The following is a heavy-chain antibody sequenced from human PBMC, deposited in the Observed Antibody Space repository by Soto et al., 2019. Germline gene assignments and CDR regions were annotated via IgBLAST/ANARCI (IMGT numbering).Heavy chain of an antibody. D-gene: IGHD4-17*01. CDR2: IWYDGSNK. CDR3: ARELEVTTYYYYYYGMDV. V-gene: IGHV3-33*01. J-gene: IGHJ6*02. CDR1: GFTFSSYG. Sequence: PGGSLSLSCAASGFTFSSYGMHWVRQAPGKGLEWVAVIWYDGSNKYYADSVKGRFTISRDNSKNTLYLQMNSLRAEDTAVYYCARELEVTTYYYYYYGMDVWGQGTTVTVSS.